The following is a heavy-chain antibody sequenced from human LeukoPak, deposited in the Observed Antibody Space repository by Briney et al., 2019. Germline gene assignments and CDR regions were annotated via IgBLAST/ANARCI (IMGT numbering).Heavy chain of an antibody. J-gene: IGHJ5*02. D-gene: IGHD3-3*01. CDR2: IIPIFGTA. CDR1: GYTFTSYY. V-gene: IGHV1-69*13. CDR3: ARAPTGVLRFLERQGWFDP. Sequence: ASVKVSCKASGYTFTSYYMHWVRQAPGQGLEWMGGIIPIFGTANYAQKFQGRVTITADESTSTAYMELSSLRSEDTAVYYCARAPTGVLRFLERQGWFDPWGQGTLVTVSS.